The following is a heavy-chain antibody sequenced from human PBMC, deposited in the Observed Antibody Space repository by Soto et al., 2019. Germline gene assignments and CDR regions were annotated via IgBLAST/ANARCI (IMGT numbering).Heavy chain of an antibody. J-gene: IGHJ4*01. CDR1: GGSISSGTYY. CDR2: IYYSGGT. D-gene: IGHD3-9*01. CDR3: ARGDSPSRYFEMTFDY. V-gene: IGHV4-39*01. Sequence: QLQLQESGPGLVKPSETLSLTCTVSGGSISSGTYYWGWIRQPPGKGLEWIGSIYYSGGTYYNPSLKRRVTMYVDTSKNQFSLKLTSVTAADTAVYYCARGDSPSRYFEMTFDYWGQGTLVTVSS.